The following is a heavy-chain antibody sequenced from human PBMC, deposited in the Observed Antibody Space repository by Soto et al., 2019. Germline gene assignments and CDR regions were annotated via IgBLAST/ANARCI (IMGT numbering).Heavy chain of an antibody. Sequence: PGGSLRLSCAASGFTFSSYWMSWVRQAPGKGLEWVANIKQDGSEKYYVDSVKGRFTISRDNAKNSLYLQMNSLRAEDTAVYYCARVLHGSSSWHRGIYYYYGMDVWGQGTTVTVSS. V-gene: IGHV3-7*01. D-gene: IGHD6-13*01. CDR2: IKQDGSEK. CDR3: ARVLHGSSSWHRGIYYYYGMDV. J-gene: IGHJ6*02. CDR1: GFTFSSYW.